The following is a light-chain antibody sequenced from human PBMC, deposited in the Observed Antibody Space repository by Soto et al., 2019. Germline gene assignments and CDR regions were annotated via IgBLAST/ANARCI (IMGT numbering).Light chain of an antibody. Sequence: DIQMTQSPSTLSGSVGDRVTITCRASQSISRYLNWYQQKPGKAPKLLIYTATTLQSGVPSRFSGSGSGTDFTLTISSLQPEDFATYYCQHSHSTPLTFAGGTKVDIK. CDR3: QHSHSTPLT. CDR2: TAT. V-gene: IGKV1-39*01. J-gene: IGKJ4*01. CDR1: QSISRY.